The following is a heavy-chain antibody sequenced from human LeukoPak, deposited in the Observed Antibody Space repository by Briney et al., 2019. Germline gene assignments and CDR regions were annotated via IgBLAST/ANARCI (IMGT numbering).Heavy chain of an antibody. Sequence: TGGSLRLSCAASGLTFDDYGMSWVRQAPGKGLEWVSGINWNGGSTGYADSVKGRFTISRDNAKNSLYLQMNSLRAEDTALYYCARSGYNQYYFDYWGQGTLVTVSS. CDR1: GLTFDDYG. J-gene: IGHJ4*02. V-gene: IGHV3-20*04. CDR2: INWNGGST. D-gene: IGHD5-24*01. CDR3: ARSGYNQYYFDY.